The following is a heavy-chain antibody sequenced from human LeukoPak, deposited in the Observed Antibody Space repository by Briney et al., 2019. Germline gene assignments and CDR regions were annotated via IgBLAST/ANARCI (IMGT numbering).Heavy chain of an antibody. CDR1: GGSFSGHY. V-gene: IGHV4-34*01. J-gene: IGHJ6*02. CDR3: ARGIGSGSYYYYYYGMDV. Sequence: SETLSLTCAVYGGSFSGHYWSWTRQPPGKGLEWIGEIHPSGSTSYNPSLKSRVTISVDKSKNQFSLKLSSVTAADTAVYYCARGIGSGSYYYYYYGMDVWGQGTTVTVSS. CDR2: IHPSGST. D-gene: IGHD1-26*01.